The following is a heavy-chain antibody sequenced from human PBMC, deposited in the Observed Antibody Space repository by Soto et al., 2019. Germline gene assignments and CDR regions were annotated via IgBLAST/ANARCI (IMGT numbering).Heavy chain of an antibody. V-gene: IGHV1-69*06. J-gene: IGHJ6*02. D-gene: IGHD6-6*01. Sequence: SVKVSCKASGGTFSSYAISWVRQAPGQGLEWMGGIIPIFGTANYAQKFQGRVTITADKSTSTAYMELSSLRSEDTAVYYCAQYSSPPVYYYYGMDVWGQGTTVTAP. CDR1: GGTFSSYA. CDR2: IIPIFGTA. CDR3: AQYSSPPVYYYYGMDV.